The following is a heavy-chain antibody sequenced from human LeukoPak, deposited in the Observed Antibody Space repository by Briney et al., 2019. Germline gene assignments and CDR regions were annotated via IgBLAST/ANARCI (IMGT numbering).Heavy chain of an antibody. Sequence: GGSLRLSCAASGFIFSDYYMTWIRQTPGKGLEWLSYISDSGSTINYADSVKGRLTISRDNAKKSLFLQMNSLRAEDKAVYYCAIYYDSSGSIDHWGQGTLVTVSS. J-gene: IGHJ4*02. CDR3: AIYYDSSGSIDH. CDR2: ISDSGSTI. V-gene: IGHV3-11*01. CDR1: GFIFSDYY. D-gene: IGHD3-22*01.